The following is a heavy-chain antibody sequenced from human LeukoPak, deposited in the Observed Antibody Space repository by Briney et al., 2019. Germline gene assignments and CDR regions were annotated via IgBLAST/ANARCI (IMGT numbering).Heavy chain of an antibody. CDR2: INADEDRA. V-gene: IGHV3-74*01. CDR1: GFTFSDYW. D-gene: IGHD1-1*01. Sequence: PGGSLRLSCAASGFTFSDYWMHWVRQAPGKGLVWVSHINADEDRAAYADSVKGRFTISRDNARNTLYLQMSSLRADDTAVYYCAGRTSWYYGFDVWGQGTTVTVSS. CDR3: AGRTSWYYGFDV. J-gene: IGHJ6*02.